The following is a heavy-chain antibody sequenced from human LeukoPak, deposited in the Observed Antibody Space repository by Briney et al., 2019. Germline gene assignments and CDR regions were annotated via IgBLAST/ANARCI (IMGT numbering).Heavy chain of an antibody. Sequence: SSEPLSLTCSVSGDSISSNTYFWGWIRQPPGMGLEWIGSVSYSGRTYYNPSLKSRVTISVDTSKNQFSLKLTSVTAADTAVYYCARWDDSAWGFGNWGPGTLVTVSS. J-gene: IGHJ4*02. V-gene: IGHV4-39*07. D-gene: IGHD6-19*01. CDR2: VSYSGRT. CDR3: ARWDDSAWGFGN. CDR1: GDSISSNTYF.